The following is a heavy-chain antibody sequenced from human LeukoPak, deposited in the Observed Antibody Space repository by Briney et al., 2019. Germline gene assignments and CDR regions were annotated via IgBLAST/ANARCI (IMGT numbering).Heavy chain of an antibody. CDR2: ISSSSSYI. V-gene: IGHV3-21*04. CDR3: AKDLTMIVPPDAFDI. Sequence: NPGGSLRLSCAASGFTFSSYSMNWVRQAPGKGLEWVSSISSSSSYIYYADSVKGRFTISRDNAKNSLYLQMNSLRAEDTAVYYCAKDLTMIVPPDAFDIWGQGTMVTVSS. CDR1: GFTFSSYS. J-gene: IGHJ3*02. D-gene: IGHD3-22*01.